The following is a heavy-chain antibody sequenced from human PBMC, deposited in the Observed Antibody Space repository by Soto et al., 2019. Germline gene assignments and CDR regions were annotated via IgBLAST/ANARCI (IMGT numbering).Heavy chain of an antibody. CDR2: INPATGAA. CDR3: ARGGGVGVAGSAAFDM. D-gene: IGHD3-3*01. V-gene: IGHV1-2*02. J-gene: IGHJ3*02. Sequence: QLHLVQSGAVVKKPGASVTVSCSASGYPVTAYYMHWVRQAPGRGLEWMGGINPATGAAKYTQTFRGSVTMTRDTSTSTGFMELSGLTSEDTAVFYCARGGGVGVAGSAAFDMWGQGTLVTVSS. CDR1: GYPVTAYY.